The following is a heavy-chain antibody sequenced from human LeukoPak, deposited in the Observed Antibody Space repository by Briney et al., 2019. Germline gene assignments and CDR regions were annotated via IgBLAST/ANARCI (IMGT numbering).Heavy chain of an antibody. Sequence: PGGSLRLSCSASGFTFSSYAMPWVRQAPGKGLEYVSAISSNGGSTYYADSVKGRFNISRDNSKNTLYLQMSSLRAEDTAVYYCVKGKIDGSGSYLHYWGQGTLVTVSS. CDR1: GFTFSSYA. V-gene: IGHV3-64D*09. D-gene: IGHD3-10*01. CDR2: ISSNGGST. CDR3: VKGKIDGSGSYLHY. J-gene: IGHJ4*02.